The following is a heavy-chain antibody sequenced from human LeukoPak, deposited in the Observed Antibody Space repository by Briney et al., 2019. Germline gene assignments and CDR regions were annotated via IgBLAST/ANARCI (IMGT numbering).Heavy chain of an antibody. D-gene: IGHD4-17*01. CDR3: AIQDDYGDYV. Sequence: PSETLSLTCAVYGGSFSGYYWSWIRQPPGKGLEWIGEINRSGSTNYNPSLKSRVTISVDTTKNQFSLKLSSVTAADTAVYYCAIQDDYGDYVWGQGTLVTVSS. V-gene: IGHV4-34*01. CDR1: GGSFSGYY. CDR2: INRSGST. J-gene: IGHJ4*02.